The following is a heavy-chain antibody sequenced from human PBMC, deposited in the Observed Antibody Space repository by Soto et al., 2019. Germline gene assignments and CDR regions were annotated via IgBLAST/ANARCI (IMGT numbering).Heavy chain of an antibody. CDR1: GYTFTSYA. CDR3: ARDVRGGAAGTRHLFYYGMDV. J-gene: IGHJ6*02. CDR2: INAGNGNT. D-gene: IGHD6-13*01. Sequence: QVQLVQSGAEVKKPGASVKVSCKASGYTFTSYAMHWVRQAPGQRLEWMGWINAGNGNTKYSQKFQGRVTITRDTSASTAYMELSSLRSEDTAVYYCARDVRGGAAGTRHLFYYGMDVWGQGTTVTVSS. V-gene: IGHV1-3*01.